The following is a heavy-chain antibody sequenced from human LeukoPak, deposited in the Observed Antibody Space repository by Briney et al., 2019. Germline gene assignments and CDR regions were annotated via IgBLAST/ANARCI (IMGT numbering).Heavy chain of an antibody. CDR2: INPNSGGT. V-gene: IGHV1-2*02. D-gene: IGHD6-19*01. CDR1: GYTFTGYY. J-gene: IGHJ4*02. CDR3: ARGRIRYDDYSSGWFVFFEF. Sequence: ASVKVSCKASGYTFTGYYMHWVRQAPGQGLEWMGWINPNSGGTNYAQKFQGRVTMTRDTSISTAYMELNSLRSEDTALYYCARGRIRYDDYSSGWFVFFEFWGQGSLVTVSS.